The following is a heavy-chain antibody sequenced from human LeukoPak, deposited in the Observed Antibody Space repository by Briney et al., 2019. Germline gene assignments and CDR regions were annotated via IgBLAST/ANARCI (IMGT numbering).Heavy chain of an antibody. CDR2: ISAYNGNT. CDR3: ARDLGGGLWFGELGLFEYYFDY. CDR1: GYTFTSYG. V-gene: IGHV1-18*01. Sequence: ASVKVSCKASGYTFTSYGISWVRQAPGQGLEWMGWISAYNGNTNYAQKLQGRVTMTTDTSTSTAYMELRSLRSDDTAVYYCARDLGGGLWFGELGLFEYYFDYWGQGTLVTVSS. D-gene: IGHD3-10*01. J-gene: IGHJ4*02.